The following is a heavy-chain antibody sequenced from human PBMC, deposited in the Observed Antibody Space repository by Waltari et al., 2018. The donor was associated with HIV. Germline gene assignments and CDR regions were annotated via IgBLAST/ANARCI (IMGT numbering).Heavy chain of an antibody. J-gene: IGHJ1*01. Sequence: QVQLQEPGPGPVRPSETLSPTCSGSGYAIRSRYYWGSRRRPPGKGLEWIVSMNHRGGTYHNPSLKSRTKKSMHLAKNRFSLSITYVTAADTAVYYCARAQDDSGGMAFHCWGRGTLIPVSS. CDR1: GYAIRSRYY. CDR3: ARAQDDSGGMAFHC. CDR2: MNHRGGT. D-gene: IGHD3-10*01. V-gene: IGHV4-38-2*02.